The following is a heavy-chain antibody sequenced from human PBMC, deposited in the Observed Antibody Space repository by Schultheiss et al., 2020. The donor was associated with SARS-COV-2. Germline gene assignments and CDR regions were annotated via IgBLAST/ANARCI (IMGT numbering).Heavy chain of an antibody. CDR3: ARGQPIWELHVGHWFDP. CDR1: GYTFTSYG. J-gene: IGHJ5*02. V-gene: IGHV1-18*01. D-gene: IGHD1-26*01. CDR2: ISAYNGNT. Sequence: ASVKVSCKASGYTFTSYGISWVRQAPGQGLEWMGWISAYNGNTNYAQKLQGRVTMTTDTSTSTVYMELSSLRSEDTAVYYCARGQPIWELHVGHWFDPWGQGTLVTVSS.